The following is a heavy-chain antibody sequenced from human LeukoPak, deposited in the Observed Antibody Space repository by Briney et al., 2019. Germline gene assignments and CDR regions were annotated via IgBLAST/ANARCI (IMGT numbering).Heavy chain of an antibody. V-gene: IGHV3-30*02. CDR3: ARDPYSGTYGDTYYYYMDV. CDR1: GFTFSSYG. Sequence: GGSLRLSCAASGFTFSSYGMHWVRQAPGKGLEWVAFIRYDGSNKYYADSVKGRFTISRDNSKNTLYLQMNSLRAEDTAVYYCARDPYSGTYGDTYYYYMDVWGKGTPVTISS. CDR2: IRYDGSNK. D-gene: IGHD1-26*01. J-gene: IGHJ6*03.